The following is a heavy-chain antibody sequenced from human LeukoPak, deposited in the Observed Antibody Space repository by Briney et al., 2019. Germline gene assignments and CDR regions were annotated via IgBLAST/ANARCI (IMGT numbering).Heavy chain of an antibody. CDR2: IRPTSHGSTT. V-gene: IGHV3-49*04. Sequence: GGSLRLSCTASGLTFDDYSVSWVRQAPGKGLEWVGFIRPTSHGSTTDFAASVKGRFSISKDDSKTVAYLQMNSLKTEDTAVYYCSSRRFGDFVAGYYWGQGTLVTVSS. CDR3: SSRRFGDFVAGYY. J-gene: IGHJ4*02. D-gene: IGHD3-10*01. CDR1: GLTFDDYS.